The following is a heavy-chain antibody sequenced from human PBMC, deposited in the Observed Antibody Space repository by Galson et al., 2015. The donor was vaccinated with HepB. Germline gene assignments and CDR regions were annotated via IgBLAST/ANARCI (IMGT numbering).Heavy chain of an antibody. CDR3: AKASGKQYSSSWYGGFDI. J-gene: IGHJ3*02. Sequence: SLRLSCAASGFTFSSYAMSWVRQAPGKGLEWVSAISGSGGSTYYADSVKGRFTISRDNSKNTLYLQMNSLRAEDTAVYYCAKASGKQYSSSWYGGFDIWGQGTMVTVSS. D-gene: IGHD6-13*01. CDR2: ISGSGGST. V-gene: IGHV3-23*01. CDR1: GFTFSSYA.